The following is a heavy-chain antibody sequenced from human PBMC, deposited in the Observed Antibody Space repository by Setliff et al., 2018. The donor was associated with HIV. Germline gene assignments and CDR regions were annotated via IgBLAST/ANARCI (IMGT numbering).Heavy chain of an antibody. V-gene: IGHV4-4*02. J-gene: IGHJ6*02. D-gene: IGHD2-2*01. CDR1: GGSISSDNW. CDR3: ARGHCSGTNCYGVDYYGMDV. CDR2: IYHSEYT. Sequence: PSETLSLTCAVSGGSISSDNWWTWVRQPPGKGLEWIGDIYHSEYTNYNASLKSRVSMSVDKSKNQFSLKLTSVTAADTAVYYCARGHCSGTNCYGVDYYGMDVWGQGTTVTVSS.